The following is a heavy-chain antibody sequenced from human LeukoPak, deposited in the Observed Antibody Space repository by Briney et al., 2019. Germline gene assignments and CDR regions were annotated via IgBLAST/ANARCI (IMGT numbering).Heavy chain of an antibody. Sequence: GGSLRLSCAASGFTVSSNYMSWVRQAPGKGLEWVSVIYSGGSTYYADSVKGRFTISRDNSKNTLYLQMNSLRAEDTAVYYCARARQQLVHFDYWGQGTLVTVSS. J-gene: IGHJ4*02. V-gene: IGHV3-66*01. CDR3: ARARQQLVHFDY. CDR1: GFTVSSNY. D-gene: IGHD6-13*01. CDR2: IYSGGST.